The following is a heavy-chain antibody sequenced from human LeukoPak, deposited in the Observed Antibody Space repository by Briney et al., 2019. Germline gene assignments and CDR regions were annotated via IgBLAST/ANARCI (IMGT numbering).Heavy chain of an antibody. Sequence: ASVKVSCKASGYSFTCYYIHWVRQAPGQGLEWMGWINPNSGGTNYAQKFQGRVTMTRDTSISTAYMELSRLRSDDTAVYYCARGDIVVLPAGIPHNWFDPWGQGTLVTVSS. D-gene: IGHD2-2*02. V-gene: IGHV1-2*02. J-gene: IGHJ5*02. CDR3: ARGDIVVLPAGIPHNWFDP. CDR1: GYSFTCYY. CDR2: INPNSGGT.